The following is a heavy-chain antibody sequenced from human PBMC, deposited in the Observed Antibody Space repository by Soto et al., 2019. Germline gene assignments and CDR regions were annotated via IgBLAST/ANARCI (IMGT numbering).Heavy chain of an antibody. CDR3: ESSSQLLSRIDR. CDR1: SGSISSRGYY. D-gene: IGHD3-22*01. Sequence: PSETLSLTCTVSSGSISSRGYYWGWIRQPPGKGLEWIGSIYYSGSTYYSPSLKSRVTISVDTSKNQLSLKLSSVTAADTAVYYCESSSQLLSRIDRWGQGTLVTVSS. V-gene: IGHV4-39*01. J-gene: IGHJ5*02. CDR2: IYYSGST.